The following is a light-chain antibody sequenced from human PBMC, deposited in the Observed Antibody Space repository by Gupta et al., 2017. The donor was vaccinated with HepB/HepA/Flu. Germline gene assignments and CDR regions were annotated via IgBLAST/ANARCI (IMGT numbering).Light chain of an antibody. CDR1: SGAVTSGYN. CDR2: TKT. CDR3: LPYWDHTKLWV. J-gene: IGLJ3*02. Sequence: TMVTQTPSLTVSSGGPVTLTCASSSGAVTSGYNANWFQQKPGQAPTSLIYTKTRRHTWTPARFSCSPLGGNAAPTLTAVQPEEEADDYYLPYWDHTKLWVFGGGTKLTVL. V-gene: IGLV7-43*01.